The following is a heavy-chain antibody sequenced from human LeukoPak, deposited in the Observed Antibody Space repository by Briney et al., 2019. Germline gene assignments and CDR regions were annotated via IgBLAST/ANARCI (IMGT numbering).Heavy chain of an antibody. CDR3: ARDRDGIALIRDRTYYYMDV. CDR2: ISSSSSYI. CDR1: GFIVTGDH. V-gene: IGHV3-21*06. Sequence: GGSLRLSCAASGFIVTGDHMIWVRQAPGKGLEWVSSISSSSSYISYADSVKGRFTISRDNAKNSLYLQMNSLRAEDTAVYYCARDRDGIALIRDRTYYYMDVWGKGTTVTVSS. D-gene: IGHD3-10*01. J-gene: IGHJ6*03.